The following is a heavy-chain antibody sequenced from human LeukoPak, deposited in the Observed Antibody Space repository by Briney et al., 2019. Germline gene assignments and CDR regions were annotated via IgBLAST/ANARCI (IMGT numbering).Heavy chain of an antibody. J-gene: IGHJ6*03. Sequence: GGSLRLSCAASGFTFSSYWISWVRQAPGKGLEWVANIKQNGSEKFYVDSVKGRFTISRDNAKNSLYLQMNSLRAEDTAVYYCARVGDFWSGYSHYYMDVWGKGTTVTVSS. CDR2: IKQNGSEK. CDR1: GFTFSSYW. V-gene: IGHV3-7*01. D-gene: IGHD3-3*01. CDR3: ARVGDFWSGYSHYYMDV.